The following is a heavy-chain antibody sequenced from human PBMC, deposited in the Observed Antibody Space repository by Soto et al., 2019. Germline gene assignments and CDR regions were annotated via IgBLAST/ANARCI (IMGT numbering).Heavy chain of an antibody. CDR3: ARLGGIVDTGTWIQ. V-gene: IGHV5-51*01. CDR1: GYRFSTYW. CDR2: IYPGDSDT. Sequence: ESLKISCKASGYRFSTYWIGWVRQRPGKSPEWMAIIYPGDSDTRENPSFQGQVTISADKSSNTVHLQWRSLKASDTAIYYCARLGGIVDTGTWIQWGQGTPVTVSS. J-gene: IGHJ4*02. D-gene: IGHD1-26*01.